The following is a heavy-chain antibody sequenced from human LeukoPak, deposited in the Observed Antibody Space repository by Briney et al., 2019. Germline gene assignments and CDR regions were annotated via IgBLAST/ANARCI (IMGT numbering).Heavy chain of an antibody. J-gene: IGHJ4*02. D-gene: IGHD2-8*01. Sequence: SQTLSLTCAISGDSVSSNNAAWNWIRQSPSRGLEWLGRTYYRSRWYYDYAVSVKSRIIITPDTSKNHLSPQLNSVTPEDTAVYYCTRDNGKIDYWGQGTLVTVSS. CDR3: TRDNGKIDY. CDR1: GDSVSSNNAA. V-gene: IGHV6-1*01. CDR2: TYYRSRWYY.